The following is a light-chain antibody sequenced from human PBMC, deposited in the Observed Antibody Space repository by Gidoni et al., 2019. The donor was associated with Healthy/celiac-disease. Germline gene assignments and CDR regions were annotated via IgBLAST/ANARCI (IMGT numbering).Light chain of an antibody. CDR2: GKN. J-gene: IGLJ2*01. CDR3: NSRDSSGNHVV. V-gene: IGLV3-19*01. CDR1: SLRRYY. Sequence: SSALTQDPAVSVALGQTVRITCQGDSLRRYYASWYQQKPGQAPVLVIYGKNNRPSGIPDRFSGCSSGNTASLTITGAQAEDEADYYCNSRDSSGNHVVFGGGTKLTVL.